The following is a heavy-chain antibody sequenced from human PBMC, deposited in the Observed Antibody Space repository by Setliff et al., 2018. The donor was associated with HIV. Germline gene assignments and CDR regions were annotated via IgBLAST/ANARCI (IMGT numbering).Heavy chain of an antibody. J-gene: IGHJ4*02. CDR2: IHYTGST. D-gene: IGHD5-18*01. Sequence: SSETLSLTCTVSGASVSINSHYWAWIRQPPGKTLEYIGYIHYTGSTTYSTSLKSRATISVDTSKNQFSLKLNSVTAADTAVYYCARRPLDTGIDSWGQGTLVTVSS. CDR3: ARRPLDTGIDS. V-gene: IGHV4-61*05. CDR1: GASVSINSHY.